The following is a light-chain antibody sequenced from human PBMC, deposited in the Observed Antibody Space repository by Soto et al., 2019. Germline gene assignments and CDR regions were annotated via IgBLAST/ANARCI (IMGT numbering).Light chain of an antibody. Sequence: QLVLTQPASVSGSPGQSITISCTGTSNDVGSYNLVSWYQQYPGKAPKLIIYEGTKRPSGVSSRFSASKSGNTASLTISGLQAEDEAEYYCCSYAGSSLFVFGGGTKLTVL. V-gene: IGLV2-23*01. J-gene: IGLJ2*01. CDR3: CSYAGSSLFV. CDR2: EGT. CDR1: SNDVGSYNL.